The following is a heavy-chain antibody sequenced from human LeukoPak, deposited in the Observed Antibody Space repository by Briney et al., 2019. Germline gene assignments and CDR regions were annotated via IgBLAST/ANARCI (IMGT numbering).Heavy chain of an antibody. CDR1: GFTFSSCG. J-gene: IGHJ4*02. Sequence: PGGSLRLSCAASGFTFSSCGFNWVRQAPGKGLEWVSSIGPTGTDRYYADSVRGRFTISRDNAKNSMYLQMDSQRDEDTAVYYCATETIVRHYDYWGQGTLLTVPP. CDR3: ATETIVRHYDY. V-gene: IGHV3-21*01. CDR2: IGPTGTDR. D-gene: IGHD1-14*01.